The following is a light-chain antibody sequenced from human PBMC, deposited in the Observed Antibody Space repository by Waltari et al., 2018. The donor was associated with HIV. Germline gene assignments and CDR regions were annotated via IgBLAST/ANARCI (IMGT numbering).Light chain of an antibody. Sequence: QSALTQPPSASGSPGQSVTISCTGTSSDVGGYNYVSWYQQHPGKAPKLMIYAVSTRPAGGPERFSGSKAGNTASLTVSGLQAEDEAEYYGSSYAGSNNVIFGGGTKLTVL. CDR1: SSDVGGYNY. J-gene: IGLJ2*01. V-gene: IGLV2-8*01. CDR2: AVS. CDR3: SSYAGSNNVI.